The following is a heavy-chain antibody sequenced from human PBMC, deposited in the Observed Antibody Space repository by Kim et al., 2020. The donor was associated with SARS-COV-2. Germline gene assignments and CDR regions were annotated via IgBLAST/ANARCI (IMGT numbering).Heavy chain of an antibody. V-gene: IGHV3-15*01. Sequence: GGSLRLSCATFGYPFREAWMTWVRQAPGKGLEWVARIKSRKFGETREYAAPVEGRFTVSRDDSKNTVYLQMDSLKIEDTAVYYCTGRSVETSGEWGQGTLVIVSS. D-gene: IGHD1-26*01. J-gene: IGHJ4*02. CDR3: TGRSVETSGE. CDR1: GYPFREAW. CDR2: IKSRKFGETR.